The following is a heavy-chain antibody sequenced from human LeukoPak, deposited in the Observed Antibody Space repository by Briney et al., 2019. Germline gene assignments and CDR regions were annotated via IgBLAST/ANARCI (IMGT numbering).Heavy chain of an antibody. CDR3: AKGTDYDFWSGYLD. CDR1: GFTFDGYA. D-gene: IGHD3-3*01. V-gene: IGHV3-9*03. CDR2: ISWNSGNI. Sequence: GGSLRLSCAASGFTFDGYAMHWVRQAPGKGLEWVSGISWNSGNIGYADSVKGRFTISRDNAKNSLYLQMNSLRAEDMALYYCAKGTDYDFWSGYLDWGQGTVVTVSS. J-gene: IGHJ4*02.